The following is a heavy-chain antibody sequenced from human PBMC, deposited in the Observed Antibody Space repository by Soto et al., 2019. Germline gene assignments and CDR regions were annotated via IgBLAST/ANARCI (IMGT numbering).Heavy chain of an antibody. V-gene: IGHV3-23*01. CDR2: ISGSGGST. CDR1: GFTFSSYA. D-gene: IGHD6-6*01. CDR3: ATAFGQLVQDY. Sequence: PGGSLRLSCAASGFTFSSYAMSWVRQAPGKGLEWVSAISGSGGSTYYADSVKGRFTISRAHSKNTLYLQMHSLSAEDTAVYYCATAFGQLVQDYWGQGTLVTVSS. J-gene: IGHJ4*02.